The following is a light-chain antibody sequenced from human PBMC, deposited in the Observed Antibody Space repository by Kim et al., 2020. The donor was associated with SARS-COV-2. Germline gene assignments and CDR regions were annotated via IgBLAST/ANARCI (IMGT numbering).Light chain of an antibody. CDR3: QKYDSPPLT. J-gene: IGKJ1*01. CDR2: ATS. V-gene: IGKV1-27*01. Sequence: ASVGERVTITCRASQGINNYLAWYQQRPGEVPKLLIYATSTLRSGVPSRFSGSGSGTDFTLTINSLQPEDVATYYCQKYDSPPLTFGQGTKVDIK. CDR1: QGINNY.